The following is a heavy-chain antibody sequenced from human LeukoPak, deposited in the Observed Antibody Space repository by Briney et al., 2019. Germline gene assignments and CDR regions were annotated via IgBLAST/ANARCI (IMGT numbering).Heavy chain of an antibody. CDR2: TYYRSKWYS. V-gene: IGHV6-1*01. D-gene: IGHD1-26*01. CDR1: GDSVSSNIAS. J-gene: IGHJ3*02. Sequence: QTLSLTCAISGDSVSSNIASWNLIRQSPSRGLEWLGRTYYRSKWYSEYAGSVRGRITINADTSKNQFSLQLYSVTPGDTAVYYCARDAGWEKLHAFDIWGQGTMVTVSS. CDR3: ARDAGWEKLHAFDI.